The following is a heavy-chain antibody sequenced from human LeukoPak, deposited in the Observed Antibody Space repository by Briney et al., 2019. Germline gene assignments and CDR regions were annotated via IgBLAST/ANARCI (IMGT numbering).Heavy chain of an antibody. CDR2: ISAYNGNT. D-gene: IGHD4-17*01. V-gene: IGHV1-18*01. Sequence: ASVKVSCKASGYTFTSYGISWVRQAPGQGLEWMGWISAYNGNTNYAQKLQGRVTMTTDTSTSTAYMELRSLRSDDTAVYYCARDPAQTTTVTPAVDYWGQGTLVTVSS. CDR1: GYTFTSYG. J-gene: IGHJ4*02. CDR3: ARDPAQTTTVTPAVDY.